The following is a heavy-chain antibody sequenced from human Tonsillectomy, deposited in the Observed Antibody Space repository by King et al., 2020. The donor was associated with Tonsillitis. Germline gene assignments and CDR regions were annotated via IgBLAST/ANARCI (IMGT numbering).Heavy chain of an antibody. D-gene: IGHD1-14*01. J-gene: IGHJ4*02. CDR1: GFSFSDYR. CDR2: ISHSSSGV. CDR3: ARAVFAVPEGGLIFDY. Sequence: VQLVESGGGLVKPGGSLRLSCAGSGFSFSDYRMNWLRQAPGMGLEWVSSISHSSSGVSYADSLKGRIFISRDNTKTSVSLQLNSLRVEDTAVYYCARAVFAVPEGGLIFDYWGRRGLVTVSS. V-gene: IGHV3-21*01.